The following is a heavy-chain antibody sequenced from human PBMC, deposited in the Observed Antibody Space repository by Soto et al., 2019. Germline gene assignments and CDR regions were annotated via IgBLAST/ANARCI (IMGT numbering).Heavy chain of an antibody. CDR2: IIPIFGTA. V-gene: IGHV1-69*01. D-gene: IGHD2-15*01. CDR3: AIDYPKDYWYYYGMDV. J-gene: IGHJ6*02. Sequence: QVQLVQSGAEVKKPGSSVKVSCKASGGTFSSYAISWVRQAPGQGLEWMGGIIPIFGTANYAQKFQGRVTITADESTRTAYMELSRLRSEDTAVYYCAIDYPKDYWYYYGMDVWGQGTTVTVSS. CDR1: GGTFSSYA.